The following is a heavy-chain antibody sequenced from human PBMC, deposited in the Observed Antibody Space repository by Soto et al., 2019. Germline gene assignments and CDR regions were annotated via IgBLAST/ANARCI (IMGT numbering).Heavy chain of an antibody. Sequence: SETLSLTCTVTGDSVNSYYWSWMRQPPGKGLECMGYVYYSGSTNYNPSLKSRVTISVDTSKNQISLRLKSVTAADTAVYYCARDATSGIHYFDYWGEGSLATV. V-gene: IGHV4-59*02. J-gene: IGHJ4*02. CDR2: VYYSGST. CDR1: GDSVNSYY. D-gene: IGHD6-13*01. CDR3: ARDATSGIHYFDY.